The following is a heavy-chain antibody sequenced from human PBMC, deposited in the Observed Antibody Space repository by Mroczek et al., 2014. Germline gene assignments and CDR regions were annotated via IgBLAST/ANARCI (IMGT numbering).Heavy chain of an antibody. D-gene: IGHD3-22*01. V-gene: IGHV3-49*03. Sequence: VQLVQSGGGLVQPGRSLRLSCTASGFTFGDYAMSWFRQAPGKGLEWVGFIRSKAYGGTTEYAASVKGRFTISRDDSKSIAYLQMNSLKTEDTAVYYCTKNYYDSSGYSPYYFDYWGQGTLVTVSS. CDR3: TKNYYDSSGYSPYYFDY. J-gene: IGHJ4*02. CDR2: IRSKAYGGTT. CDR1: GFTFGDYA.